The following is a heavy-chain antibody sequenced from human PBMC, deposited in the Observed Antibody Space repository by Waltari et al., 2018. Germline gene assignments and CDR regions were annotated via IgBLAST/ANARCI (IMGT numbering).Heavy chain of an antibody. CDR2: MNPNSGNT. D-gene: IGHD6-13*01. V-gene: IGHV1-8*03. J-gene: IGHJ5*02. CDR1: GYTFTSYD. CDR3: ARGRKAAAGTRDIWFDP. Sequence: QVQLVQSGAEVKKPGASVKVSCKASGYTFTSYDINWVRQANGQGLEWMGWMNPNSGNTGYAQKFQGRVTITRNTSISTAYMELSSLRSEDTAVYYCARGRKAAAGTRDIWFDPWGQGTLVTVSS.